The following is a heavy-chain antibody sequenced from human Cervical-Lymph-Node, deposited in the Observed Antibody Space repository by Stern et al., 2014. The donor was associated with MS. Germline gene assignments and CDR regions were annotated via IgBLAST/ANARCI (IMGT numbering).Heavy chain of an antibody. CDR1: GGSISSGGYY. D-gene: IGHD6-13*01. Sequence: QLQLQESGPGLVKPSQTLSLTCTVSGGSISSGGYYWSWIRQHPGKGLEWIGYIYYSGSTYYNPSLKSRVTISVDTSKNQFSLKLSSVTAADTAVYYCAREAIGIAAAGAYYYYGMDVWGQGTTVTVSS. CDR3: AREAIGIAAAGAYYYYGMDV. J-gene: IGHJ6*02. CDR2: IYYSGST. V-gene: IGHV4-31*03.